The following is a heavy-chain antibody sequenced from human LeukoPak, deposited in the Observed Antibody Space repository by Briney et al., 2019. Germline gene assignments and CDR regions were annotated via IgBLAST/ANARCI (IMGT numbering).Heavy chain of an antibody. Sequence: GESLRISCQGSGYSFTSYWICWVRQMPGKGLEWMGRIDPSDSYTNYSPSFQGHVTISADKSISTAYLQWSSLKASDTAMYYCARHAGMALAPPDYWGQGTLVTVSS. V-gene: IGHV5-10-1*01. CDR2: IDPSDSYT. CDR1: GYSFTSYW. D-gene: IGHD6-19*01. CDR3: ARHAGMALAPPDY. J-gene: IGHJ4*02.